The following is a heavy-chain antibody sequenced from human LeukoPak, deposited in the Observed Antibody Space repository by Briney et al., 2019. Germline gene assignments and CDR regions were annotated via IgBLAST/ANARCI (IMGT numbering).Heavy chain of an antibody. CDR3: ARDEPYSSKQNAFDI. J-gene: IGHJ3*02. V-gene: IGHV3-48*04. CDR1: GFTFSSYS. CDR2: ISSSSSTI. Sequence: GGSLRLSCAASGFTFSSYSMNWVRQAPGKGLEWVSYISSSSSTIYYADSVKGRFTISRDNAKNSLYLQMNSLRAEDTAVYYCARDEPYSSKQNAFDIWGQGTMVTVSS. D-gene: IGHD6-13*01.